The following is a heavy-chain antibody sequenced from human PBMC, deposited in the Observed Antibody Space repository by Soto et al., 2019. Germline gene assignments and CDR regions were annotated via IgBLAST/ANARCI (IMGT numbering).Heavy chain of an antibody. CDR3: AKLTLDTVTPTLFHY. D-gene: IGHD4-17*01. V-gene: IGHV3-23*01. CDR2: ISGSGGST. J-gene: IGHJ4*02. Sequence: PGGSLRLSCGASGFTFSSYAMSWVRQAPGKGLEWVSAISGSGGSTYYADSVKGRFTISRDNSKNTLYLQMNSLRAEDTAVYYCAKLTLDTVTPTLFHYWGQGTLVTV. CDR1: GFTFSSYA.